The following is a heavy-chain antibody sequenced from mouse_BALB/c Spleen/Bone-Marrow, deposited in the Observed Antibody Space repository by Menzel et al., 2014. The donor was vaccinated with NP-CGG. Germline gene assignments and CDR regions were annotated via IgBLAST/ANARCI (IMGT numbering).Heavy chain of an antibody. V-gene: IGHV1-69*02. D-gene: IGHD2-13*01. CDR2: IDPSDSYT. J-gene: IGHJ2*01. Sequence: QVQLQQSGADLVKPGASVKLSCKASGYTFTSYWKHWVKQRPGQGLEWIGEIDPSDSYTNYNQKFKGKATLTVDKSSSTAYMQLSSLTSEDSAVYYCARGLYGDSVYWGQGTTLTVSS. CDR1: GYTFTSYW. CDR3: ARGLYGDSVY.